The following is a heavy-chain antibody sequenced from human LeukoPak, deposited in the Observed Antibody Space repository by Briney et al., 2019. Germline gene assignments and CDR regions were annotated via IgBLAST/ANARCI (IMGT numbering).Heavy chain of an antibody. Sequence: ASVKVSCKASGYTFTGYYMHWVRQAPGQGLEWMGWINPNSGGTNYAQKFQGRVTMTRDTSISTAYMELSRLRSDDTAVYYCARGDSSGYYYYLYYYYYYGMDVWGQGTTVTVSS. V-gene: IGHV1-2*02. D-gene: IGHD3-22*01. J-gene: IGHJ6*02. CDR3: ARGDSSGYYYYLYYYYYYGMDV. CDR2: INPNSGGT. CDR1: GYTFTGYY.